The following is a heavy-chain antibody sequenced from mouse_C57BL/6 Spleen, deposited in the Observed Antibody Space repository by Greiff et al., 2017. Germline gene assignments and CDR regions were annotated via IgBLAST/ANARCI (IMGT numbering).Heavy chain of an antibody. V-gene: IGHV3-6*01. D-gene: IGHD2-5*01. Sequence: DVKLQESGPGLVKPSQSLSLTCSVTGYSITSGYYWNWIRQFPGNKLEWMGYISYDGSNNYKPSLKNRISITRDTSKNQFFLKLNSVTTEDTATYYCARGDSNSFYAMDYWGQGTSVTVSS. CDR1: GYSITSGYY. CDR3: ARGDSNSFYAMDY. CDR2: ISYDGSN. J-gene: IGHJ4*01.